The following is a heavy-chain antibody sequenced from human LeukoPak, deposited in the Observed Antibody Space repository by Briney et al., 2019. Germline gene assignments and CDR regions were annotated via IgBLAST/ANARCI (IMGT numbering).Heavy chain of an antibody. V-gene: IGHV3-30*18. CDR1: GFTFSNYG. D-gene: IGHD1-26*01. CDR3: AKDRLSRHSGTLPDY. Sequence: SLRLSCAASGFTFSNYGMHWVRQAPGKGLEWEAVISYDGNDKHYASSVRGRFTISRDTSKNTVYVPLNSLRPEDTAVYYCAKDRLSRHSGTLPDYWGQGTLVTVSS. CDR2: ISYDGNDK. J-gene: IGHJ4*02.